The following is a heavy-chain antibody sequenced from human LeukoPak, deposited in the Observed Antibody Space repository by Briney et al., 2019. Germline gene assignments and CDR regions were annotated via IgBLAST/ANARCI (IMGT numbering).Heavy chain of an antibody. V-gene: IGHV4-30-2*01. CDR2: IYHSGST. CDR3: ARQEGGIVGPY. CDR1: GGSISSGGYY. J-gene: IGHJ4*02. Sequence: SETLSLTCTVSGGSISSGGYYWSWIRQPPGKGLEWIGYIYHSGSTYYNPSLKSRVTISVDTSKNQFSLKLSSVTAADTAVYYCARQEGGIVGPYWGQGTLVTVSS. D-gene: IGHD1-26*01.